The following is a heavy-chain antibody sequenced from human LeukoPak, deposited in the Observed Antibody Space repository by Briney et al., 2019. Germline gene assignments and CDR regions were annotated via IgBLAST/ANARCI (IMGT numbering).Heavy chain of an antibody. CDR1: GDSISSGDYY. D-gene: IGHD3-22*01. Sequence: TSETLSLTCTVSGDSISSGDYYWSWIRQPAGKGLEWIGRISSSGSTNYNPSLKSRFTISVDTSKNQFSLKLSSVTAADTAVYYCARPRRDSSGYWDAFDIWGQGTMVTVSS. V-gene: IGHV4-61*02. J-gene: IGHJ3*02. CDR3: ARPRRDSSGYWDAFDI. CDR2: ISSSGST.